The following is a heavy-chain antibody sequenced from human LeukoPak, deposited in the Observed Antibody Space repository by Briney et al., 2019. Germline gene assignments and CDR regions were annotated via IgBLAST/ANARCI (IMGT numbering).Heavy chain of an antibody. J-gene: IGHJ6*03. V-gene: IGHV3-7*01. CDR2: IKQDGSEK. CDR3: ARDKAVAGYYYYYYMDA. CDR1: GFTFSSYW. Sequence: PGGSLRLSCAASGFTFSSYWMSWVRQAPGKGLEWVANIKQDGSEKYYVHSVKGRFTISRDNAKNSLYLQMNSLRAEDTAVYYCARDKAVAGYYYYYYMDAWGKGTTVTVSS. D-gene: IGHD6-19*01.